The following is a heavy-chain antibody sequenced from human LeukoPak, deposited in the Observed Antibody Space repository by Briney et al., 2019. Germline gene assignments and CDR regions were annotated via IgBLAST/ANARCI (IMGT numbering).Heavy chain of an antibody. CDR3: ARAGWGKGAFDI. J-gene: IGHJ3*02. CDR1: GGSFSGYY. D-gene: IGHD3-16*01. V-gene: IGHV4-34*01. Sequence: SETLSLTCAVSGGSFSGYYWSWIRQPPGKGLEWIGEINHSGSTNYNPSLKSRVTLSVDTSRNQFSLKLSSVTAADTAVYYCARAGWGKGAFDIWGQGTMVTVSS. CDR2: INHSGST.